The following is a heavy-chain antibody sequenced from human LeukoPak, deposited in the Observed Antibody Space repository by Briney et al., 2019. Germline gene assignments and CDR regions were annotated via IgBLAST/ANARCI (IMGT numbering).Heavy chain of an antibody. D-gene: IGHD4-17*01. CDR3: ARDLGTTWDSYFDY. CDR1: GDSIRSYY. V-gene: IGHV4-4*07. CDR2: IYISGDT. J-gene: IGHJ4*02. Sequence: SETLSLTCTVSGDSIRSYYWSWLRQPAGKGLEWIGRIYISGDTNYNPSLESRVTMSLDASKNQFSLKLSSVAAADTAVYYCARDLGTTWDSYFDYWGQGTPVTVSS.